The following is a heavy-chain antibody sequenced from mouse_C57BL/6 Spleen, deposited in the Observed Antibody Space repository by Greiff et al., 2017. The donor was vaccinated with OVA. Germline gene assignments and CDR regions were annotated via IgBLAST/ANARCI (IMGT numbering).Heavy chain of an antibody. J-gene: IGHJ2*01. CDR2: ISDGGSYT. CDR3: ARCYYYGSSSYFDY. Sequence: EVQVVESGGGLVKPGGSLKLSCAASGFTFSSYAMSWVRQTPEKRLEWVATISDGGSYTYYPDNVKGRFTISRDNAKNNLYLQMSHLKSEDTAMYYCARCYYYGSSSYFDYWGQGTTLTVSS. CDR1: GFTFSSYA. V-gene: IGHV5-4*01. D-gene: IGHD1-1*01.